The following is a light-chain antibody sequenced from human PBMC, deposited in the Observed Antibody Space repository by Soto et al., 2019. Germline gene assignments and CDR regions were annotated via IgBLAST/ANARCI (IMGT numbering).Light chain of an antibody. V-gene: IGLV2-23*01. J-gene: IGLJ2*01. CDR2: EGS. CDR3: CSYRETGTV. Sequence: QSALTQPASVSGSPGQSITIYCTGTRSDIGSYNLVSWYQQHPGKAPKLIIFEGSQRPSGVSGRFSGSKSGNTASLTISGLQAEDEADYYCCSYRETGTVFGGGTKLTVL. CDR1: RSDIGSYNL.